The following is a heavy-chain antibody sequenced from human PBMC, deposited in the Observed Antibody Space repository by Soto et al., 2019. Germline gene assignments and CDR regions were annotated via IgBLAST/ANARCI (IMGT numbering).Heavy chain of an antibody. V-gene: IGHV4-39*01. CDR2: IYYSGST. Sequence: PSETLSLTCTVSGGSISSSSYYWVWIRQPPGKGLEWIGSIYYSGSTYYNPSLKSRVTISVDTSKNQFSLKLSSVTAADTAVYYCASIYGSGSYYYYYGMDVWGQGTTVTVSS. D-gene: IGHD3-10*01. CDR1: GGSISSSSYY. CDR3: ASIYGSGSYYYYYGMDV. J-gene: IGHJ6*02.